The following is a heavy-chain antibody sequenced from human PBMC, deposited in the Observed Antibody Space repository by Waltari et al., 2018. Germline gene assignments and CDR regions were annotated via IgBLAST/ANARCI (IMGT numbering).Heavy chain of an antibody. Sequence: QVQLQQSGPGLVKPSQTLSITCAISGDSVSSKTAALNWIRQSPSRCLEWLGRTYYSSRWYNNYAVSVKSRITINQDTSKNQFALQLSSVTPEDTAVYYCARDPPDGYTYFDYWGQGTLVTVSS. CDR2: TYYSSRWYN. CDR1: GDSVSSKTAA. CDR3: ARDPPDGYTYFDY. D-gene: IGHD3-16*01. J-gene: IGHJ4*02. V-gene: IGHV6-1*01.